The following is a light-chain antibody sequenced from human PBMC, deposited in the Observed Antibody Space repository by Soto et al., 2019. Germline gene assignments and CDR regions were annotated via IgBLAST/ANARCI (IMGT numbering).Light chain of an antibody. CDR2: RAS. CDR1: QNIRKN. Sequence: EIVMTQSPATLSVSPGERGTLSCRASQNIRKNLAWYQQKPGQAPRLLIYRASTRAPGIPARFTGGGSGTEFTLTNSSLQSDDFAVYYCQQYENWPPVTFGGGTKVEIK. J-gene: IGKJ4*01. V-gene: IGKV3-15*01. CDR3: QQYENWPPVT.